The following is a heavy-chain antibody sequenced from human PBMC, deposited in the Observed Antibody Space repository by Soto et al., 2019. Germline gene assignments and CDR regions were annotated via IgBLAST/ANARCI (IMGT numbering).Heavy chain of an antibody. CDR3: ARGLWSFDY. CDR2: IWLDGSNK. Sequence: QVQLVESGGGVVQPGRSLRLSCAASGFNFSSYGMHWVRQAPGKGLEWVAVIWLDGSNKYYADSVKGRFTISRDNSKNTLYLHMNSLRAEDTAVYYCARGLWSFDYWGQGNLVTVSS. J-gene: IGHJ4*02. CDR1: GFNFSSYG. D-gene: IGHD5-18*01. V-gene: IGHV3-33*01.